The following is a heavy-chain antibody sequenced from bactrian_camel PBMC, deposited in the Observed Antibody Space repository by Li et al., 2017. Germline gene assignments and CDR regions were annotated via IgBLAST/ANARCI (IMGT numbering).Heavy chain of an antibody. CDR2: IDRDGST. D-gene: IGHD6*01. CDR3: AADFRTVIAGCTFFEYTY. Sequence: HVQLVESGGGSVQAGGSLRLSCTVPKSMSPPYTCLAWFRQAPGKEREGVAAIDRDGSTAYADSVKGRFTISNDNAKRTLYLQMNSLEPNYTAMYYCAADFRTVIAGCTFFEYTYWGQGTQVTVS. J-gene: IGHJ4*01. CDR1: KSMSPPYTC. V-gene: IGHV3S53*01.